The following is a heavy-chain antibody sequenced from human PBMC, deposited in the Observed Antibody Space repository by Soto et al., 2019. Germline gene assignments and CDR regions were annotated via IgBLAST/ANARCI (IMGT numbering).Heavy chain of an antibody. J-gene: IGHJ4*02. CDR2: ISYDGSNK. V-gene: IGHV3-30*18. Sequence: QVQLVESGGGVVQPGRSLRLSCAASGFTFSSYGMHWVRQAPGKGLEWVAVISYDGSNKYYADSVKGRFTISRDNSKNTLYLQMNSLRAEDTAVYYCAKDRVGDYGYYFDYWAREPWSPSPQ. CDR3: AKDRVGDYGYYFDY. CDR1: GFTFSSYG. D-gene: IGHD4-17*01.